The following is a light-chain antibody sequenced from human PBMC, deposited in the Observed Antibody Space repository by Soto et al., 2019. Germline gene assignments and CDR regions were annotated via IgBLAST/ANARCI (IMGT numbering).Light chain of an antibody. CDR2: DVS. CDR3: SSYTSSSTLV. Sequence: QSALTQPASVSGSPGQSITISCTGTSSDVGGYNSVSWYQQHPGKAPKLMIYDVSNRPSGVSNRFSGSKSDNTASLTISGLQAEDEADYYCSSYTSSSTLVFGGGTKLTVL. CDR1: SSDVGGYNS. V-gene: IGLV2-14*01. J-gene: IGLJ2*01.